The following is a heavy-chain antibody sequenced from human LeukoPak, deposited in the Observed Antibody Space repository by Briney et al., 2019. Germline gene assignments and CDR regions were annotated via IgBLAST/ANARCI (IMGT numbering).Heavy chain of an antibody. CDR1: GFTFSSYA. CDR3: AARITIFGVVIQEKVDL. D-gene: IGHD3-3*01. Sequence: GGSLRLSCAASGFTFSSYAMSWVRQAPGKGLEWVSAISGSGGSTYYADSVKGRFTISRDNSKNTLYLQMNSLRAEDTAVYYCAARITIFGVVIQEKVDLWGQGPLVTVSS. J-gene: IGHJ5*02. V-gene: IGHV3-23*01. CDR2: ISGSGGST.